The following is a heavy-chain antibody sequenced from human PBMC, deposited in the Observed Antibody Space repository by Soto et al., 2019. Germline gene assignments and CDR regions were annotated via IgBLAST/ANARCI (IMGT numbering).Heavy chain of an antibody. CDR1: GFTFDDYA. D-gene: IGHD3-22*01. CDR2: ISWNSGSI. J-gene: IGHJ3*02. Sequence: GGSLRLSCAASGFTFDDYAMHWVRQAPGKGLEWVSGISWNSGSIGYADSVKGRFTISRDNAKNSLYLQMNSLRAEDTALYYCAKEFPSWINHYEMENAFDIWGQGTMVTVSS. V-gene: IGHV3-9*01. CDR3: AKEFPSWINHYEMENAFDI.